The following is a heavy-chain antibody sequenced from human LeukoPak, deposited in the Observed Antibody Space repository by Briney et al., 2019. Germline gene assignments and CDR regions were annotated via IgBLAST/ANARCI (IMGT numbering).Heavy chain of an antibody. CDR3: ATRRVDTAMDTFDY. CDR2: IRAYNGNT. Sequence: ASVTVSCKASGYIFTSYGISWVRQAAGQGLEGMGWIRAYNGNTNYVQKLQGRVTMTTDTSTRTAYMELRSLRSDDTAVYYCATRRVDTAMDTFDYWGQGTLVTVSS. J-gene: IGHJ4*02. V-gene: IGHV1-18*01. CDR1: GYIFTSYG. D-gene: IGHD5-18*01.